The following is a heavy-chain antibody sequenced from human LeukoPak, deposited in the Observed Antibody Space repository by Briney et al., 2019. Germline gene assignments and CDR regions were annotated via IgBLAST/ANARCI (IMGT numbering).Heavy chain of an antibody. J-gene: IGHJ6*03. D-gene: IGHD3-10*01. V-gene: IGHV3-30-3*01. CDR2: ISYDGSNK. Sequence: GRSLRLSCAASGFTFSSYAMHWVRQAPGKGLEWVAVISYDGSNKYYADSVKGRFTISRDNSKNTLYLQMNSLRAEDTAVYYCARDRLYYYGLKYYYYMDVWGKGTTVTVSS. CDR3: ARDRLYYYGLKYYYYMDV. CDR1: GFTFSSYA.